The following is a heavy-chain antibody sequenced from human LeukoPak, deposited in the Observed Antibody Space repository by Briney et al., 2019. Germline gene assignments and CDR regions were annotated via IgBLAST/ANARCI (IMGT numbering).Heavy chain of an antibody. J-gene: IGHJ3*02. V-gene: IGHV3-23*01. CDR3: ARPQYYYDSSGYYTDAFDI. CDR2: FGGSGGTI. D-gene: IGHD3-22*01. Sequence: GXSLRLSCAASGFTFSTYAMSWVRQAPGKGLEWVSHFGGSGGTIYYADSVKGRFTISRDNSKNTLYLQMNSLRAEDTAVYYCARPQYYYDSSGYYTDAFDIWGQGTMVAVSS. CDR1: GFTFSTYA.